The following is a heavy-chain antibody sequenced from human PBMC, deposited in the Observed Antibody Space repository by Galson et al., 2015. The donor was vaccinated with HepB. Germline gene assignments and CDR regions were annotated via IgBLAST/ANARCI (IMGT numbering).Heavy chain of an antibody. V-gene: IGHV1-18*04. J-gene: IGHJ4*02. CDR1: GYTFTSYS. D-gene: IGHD3-10*01. Sequence: QSGAEVKKPGESLKISCKASGYTFTSYSISWVRQAPGQGLEWMGWISAYNGNTNYAQKLQGRVTMTTDTSTSTAYMELRSLRSDDTAVYYCARDLDSGSSFDYWGQGTLVTVSS. CDR2: ISAYNGNT. CDR3: ARDLDSGSSFDY.